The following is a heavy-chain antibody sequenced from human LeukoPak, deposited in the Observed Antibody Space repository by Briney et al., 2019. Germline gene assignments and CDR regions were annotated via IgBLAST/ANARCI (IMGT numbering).Heavy chain of an antibody. J-gene: IGHJ4*02. D-gene: IGHD3-10*01. CDR1: GFTFDDYA. V-gene: IGHV3-9*01. CDR3: AKSARMVRGSLDY. Sequence: GGSLRLSCAASGFTFDDYAMHWVRQAPGKGLEWVSDISWNSGSIGYADSVKGRFTISRDNAKNSLYLQMNSLRAEDTALYYCAKSARMVRGSLDYWGQGTLVTVSS. CDR2: ISWNSGSI.